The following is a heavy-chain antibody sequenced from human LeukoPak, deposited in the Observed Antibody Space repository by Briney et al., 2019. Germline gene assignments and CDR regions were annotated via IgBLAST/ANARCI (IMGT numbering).Heavy chain of an antibody. CDR2: ISAYNGNT. Sequence: ASVKVSCKASGYTFTSYGISWVRQAPGQGLEWMGWISAYNGNTNYAQKLQGRVTMTTDTSTSTDYMELRSLRSDDTAVYYCARDLGSGSYQVQDFWGQGTLVTVSS. CDR1: GYTFTSYG. V-gene: IGHV1-18*01. CDR3: ARDLGSGSYQVQDF. D-gene: IGHD1-26*01. J-gene: IGHJ4*02.